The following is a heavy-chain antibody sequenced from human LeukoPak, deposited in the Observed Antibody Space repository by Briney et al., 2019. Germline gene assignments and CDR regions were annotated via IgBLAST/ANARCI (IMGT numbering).Heavy chain of an antibody. J-gene: IGHJ4*02. Sequence: GGSLRLSCAASGFTFSSYEMNWVRQAPGKGLEWVAFIRYDGSNKYYADSVKGRFTISRDNSKNTLYLQMNSLRAEDTAVYYCIVVVVAASWGQGTLVTVSS. CDR2: IRYDGSNK. CDR1: GFTFSSYE. D-gene: IGHD2-15*01. V-gene: IGHV3-30*02. CDR3: IVVVVAAS.